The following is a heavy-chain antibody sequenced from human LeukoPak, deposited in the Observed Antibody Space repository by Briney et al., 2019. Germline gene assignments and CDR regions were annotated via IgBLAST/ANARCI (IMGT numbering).Heavy chain of an antibody. CDR3: ARGGWLPPDY. Sequence: SETLSLTCTVSGDSMNTYYWSRIRQPAGKGLEWIGHVYSTGSTIYNPSLKSRVTISIDTSKNEFSLNLDSMTAADTAVYYCARGGWLPPDYWGQGTLVTVSS. J-gene: IGHJ4*02. D-gene: IGHD3-22*01. CDR1: GDSMNTYY. CDR2: VYSTGST. V-gene: IGHV4-4*07.